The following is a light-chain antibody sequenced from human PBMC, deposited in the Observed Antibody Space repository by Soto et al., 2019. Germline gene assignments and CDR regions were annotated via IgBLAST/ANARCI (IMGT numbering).Light chain of an antibody. CDR2: AAT. CDR3: QQTYTTPQT. V-gene: IGKV1-39*01. Sequence: DILMTQSPSSLSASVGDRVTVTCRASQYISNYLNWYQQKPGKAPKLLIYAATSLQSGAQSRFSSGGSTADFTLTSNRQQAEDFANYYCQQTYTTPQTFGQGTTVEIE. J-gene: IGKJ1*01. CDR1: QYISNY.